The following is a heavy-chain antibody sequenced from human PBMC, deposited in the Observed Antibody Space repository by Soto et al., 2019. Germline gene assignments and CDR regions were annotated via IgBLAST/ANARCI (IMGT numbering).Heavy chain of an antibody. CDR1: GGSITSSGYY. CDR2: TSNSGST. J-gene: IGHJ4*02. D-gene: IGHD2-2*01. Sequence: QVQLQESGPGLVKPSQTLSLTCTVSGGSITSSGYYWSWIRQHPGEGLEWIGFTSNSGSTSYNPSLKSAVTISVDTTPTRFSLNQKSVTAPGTAVYYCARGGGSTKVDYWGQGTLVTVSP. V-gene: IGHV4-31*01. CDR3: ARGGGSTKVDY.